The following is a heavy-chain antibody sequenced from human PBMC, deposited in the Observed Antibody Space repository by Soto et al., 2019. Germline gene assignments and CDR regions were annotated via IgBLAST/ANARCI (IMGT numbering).Heavy chain of an antibody. CDR2: IKQDGGEE. J-gene: IGHJ4*02. CDR3: ARHLTMGNRGQWRSRKVNPADY. D-gene: IGHD6-19*01. V-gene: IGHV3-7*01. CDR1: GFTFSDYS. Sequence: QPGGSLRLSCAASGFTFSDYSMSWVRQSPGKGLEGVANIKQDGGEEDYVASMKGRLTISRDNTKNSLYLQMISLRAEDTAVYYCARHLTMGNRGQWRSRKVNPADYWGQGTLVTVSS.